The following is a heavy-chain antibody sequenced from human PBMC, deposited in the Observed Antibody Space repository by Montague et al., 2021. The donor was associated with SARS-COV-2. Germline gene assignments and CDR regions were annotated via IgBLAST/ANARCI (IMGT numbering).Heavy chain of an antibody. CDR1: RFTFNTYT. CDR2: ISYDGSKK. D-gene: IGHD3-22*01. V-gene: IGHV3-30*04. CDR3: ARDGSGYALNYFYVVDV. J-gene: IGHJ6*02. Sequence: SLRLSCAASRFTFNTYTMHWVRQAPGKGLQWVAVISYDGSKKYYIDSVKGRFTISRDNSRNTLSLQMNSLRSEDSAVYYCARDGSGYALNYFYVVDVWGQGTMVTVSS.